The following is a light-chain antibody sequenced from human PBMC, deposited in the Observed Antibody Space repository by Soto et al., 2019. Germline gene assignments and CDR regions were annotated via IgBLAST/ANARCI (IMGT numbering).Light chain of an antibody. CDR2: GAS. CDR1: QSVSSSD. J-gene: IGKJ1*01. CDR3: QQYGSSQWT. Sequence: EIVLTQSPGTLSLSPGERATLSCRASQSVSSSDLAWYQQKPGPAPRLLIYGASSRATGIPDRFSGSGSGTDFTLTISRLEPEDFAVYYCQQYGSSQWTLGQGTKVDNK. V-gene: IGKV3-20*01.